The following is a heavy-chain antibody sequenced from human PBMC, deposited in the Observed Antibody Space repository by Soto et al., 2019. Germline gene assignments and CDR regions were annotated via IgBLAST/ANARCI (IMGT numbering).Heavy chain of an antibody. CDR2: IYHSGCT. CDR3: ASLFLFYYDSSGAREAVDI. V-gene: IGHV4-4*02. J-gene: IGHJ3*02. CDR1: GGSISSSNW. D-gene: IGHD3-22*01. Sequence: SETLSLTCAVSGGSISSSNWWRWVRQPPGKGLEWTGEIYHSGCTNYNPSLKSRVTISVDKSKNQFSLKLSTVTVAGTAVYYCASLFLFYYDSSGAREAVDIWGQGTMVTFSS.